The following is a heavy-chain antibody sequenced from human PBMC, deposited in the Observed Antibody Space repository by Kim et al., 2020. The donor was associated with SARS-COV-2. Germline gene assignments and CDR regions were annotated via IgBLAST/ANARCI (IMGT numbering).Heavy chain of an antibody. CDR1: GGYISSYY. J-gene: IGHJ6*01. CDR2: IYYSGST. Sequence: SETLSLTCTVSGGYISSYYWSWIRQPPGKGLEWIGYIYYSGSTNYNPSLKSRVTISVDTSKNQFSLKLSSVTAADTAVYYCARQRGVGLLSYYYYGMDV. D-gene: IGHD2-2*01. V-gene: IGHV4-59*08. CDR3: ARQRGVGLLSYYYYGMDV.